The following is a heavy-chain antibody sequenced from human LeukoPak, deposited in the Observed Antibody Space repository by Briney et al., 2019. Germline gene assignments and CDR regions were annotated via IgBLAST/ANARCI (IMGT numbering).Heavy chain of an antibody. CDR3: ARGRSNRSRIRSFEPLDY. CDR2: INHSGST. D-gene: IGHD3-16*02. CDR1: GGSFSGYY. Sequence: SETLSLTCAVYGGSFSGYYWSWIRQPSGKGLEWIGEINHSGSTNYNPSLKSRVTISVDTSKNQFSLKLSSVTAADTAVYYCARGRSNRSRIRSFEPLDYWGQGTLVTVSS. J-gene: IGHJ4*02. V-gene: IGHV4-34*01.